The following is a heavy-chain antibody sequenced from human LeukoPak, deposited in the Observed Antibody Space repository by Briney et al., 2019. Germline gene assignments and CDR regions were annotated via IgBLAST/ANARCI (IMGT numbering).Heavy chain of an antibody. J-gene: IGHJ4*02. Sequence: GGSLRLSCAASGFTFSSYAMSWVRQAPGKGLEWVGRIKSKTGGGTTDYASPVKGRFTISRDDSKNTLYLQMNSLKTEDTAVYYCTTDDLDYYDSGGLDYWGQGTLVTVSP. V-gene: IGHV3-15*01. CDR3: TTDDLDYYDSGGLDY. D-gene: IGHD3-22*01. CDR2: IKSKTGGGTT. CDR1: GFTFSSYA.